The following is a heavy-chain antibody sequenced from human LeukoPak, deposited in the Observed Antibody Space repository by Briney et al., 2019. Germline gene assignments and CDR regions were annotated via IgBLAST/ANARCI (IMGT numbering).Heavy chain of an antibody. Sequence: GRSLRLSCAASGFTFDDYAMYWVRQAPGKGLEWVSSITWNSGSKVYADSVEGRFTISRDNAKNSLYLQMNSLRVEDTAFYYCIKGGRHSSRWNDYWGQGTLVTVSS. J-gene: IGHJ4*02. CDR2: ITWNSGSK. V-gene: IGHV3-9*01. CDR1: GFTFDDYA. CDR3: IKGGRHSSRWNDY. D-gene: IGHD6-13*01.